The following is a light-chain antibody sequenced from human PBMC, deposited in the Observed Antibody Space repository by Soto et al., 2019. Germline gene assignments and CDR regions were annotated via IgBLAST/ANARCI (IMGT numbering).Light chain of an antibody. J-gene: IGKJ1*01. CDR3: LQHTSYPPWT. CDR1: QGIRSD. Sequence: DIQMTQSPSSLSASVGDRVTITCRASQGIRSDLGWYQQKPGKPPKRLIYAASSLQSGVPSRFSGSGFWTEFTLTISSLQPEDFATYYCLQHTSYPPWTFGQGTKVEIK. CDR2: AAS. V-gene: IGKV1-17*01.